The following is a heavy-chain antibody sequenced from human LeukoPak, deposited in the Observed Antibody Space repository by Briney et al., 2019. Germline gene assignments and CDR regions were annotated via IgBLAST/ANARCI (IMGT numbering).Heavy chain of an antibody. D-gene: IGHD2-15*01. CDR2: INHSGST. CDR3: ARGLGCSGGSCYSGGYNWFDP. J-gene: IGHJ5*02. Sequence: SETLSLTCAVSGGSFSGYYWSWIRQPPGKGLEWIGEINHSGSTNYNPSLKSRVTISVDTSKNQFSLKLSSVTAADTAVYYCARGLGCSGGSCYSGGYNWFDPWGQGTLVTVSS. V-gene: IGHV4-34*01. CDR1: GGSFSGYY.